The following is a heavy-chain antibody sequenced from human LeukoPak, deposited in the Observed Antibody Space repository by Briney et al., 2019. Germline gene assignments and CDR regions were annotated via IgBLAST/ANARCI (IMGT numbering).Heavy chain of an antibody. CDR3: ATTPLDYGDYVFDY. J-gene: IGHJ4*02. CDR1: GFTFSSYS. D-gene: IGHD4-17*01. Sequence: GGSLRLSCAASGFTFSSYSMNWVRQAPGKGLEWVSSISSSSSYIYYADSVKGRFTISRDNPKNSLYLQMNSLRAEDTAVYYCATTPLDYGDYVFDYWGQGTLVTVSS. V-gene: IGHV3-21*01. CDR2: ISSSSSYI.